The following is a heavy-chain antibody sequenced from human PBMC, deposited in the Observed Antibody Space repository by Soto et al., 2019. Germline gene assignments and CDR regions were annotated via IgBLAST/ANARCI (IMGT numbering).Heavy chain of an antibody. CDR1: GGSVSSGSYY. D-gene: IGHD7-27*01. J-gene: IGHJ5*02. V-gene: IGHV4-61*01. Sequence: KTSETLSLTCTVSGGSVSSGSYYWSWIRQPPGKGLEWIGYIYYSGSTNYNPSLKSRVTISVDTSKNQFSLKLSSVTAADTAVYYCARALTARAWAWFDPWGQGTLVTVSS. CDR2: IYYSGST. CDR3: ARALTARAWAWFDP.